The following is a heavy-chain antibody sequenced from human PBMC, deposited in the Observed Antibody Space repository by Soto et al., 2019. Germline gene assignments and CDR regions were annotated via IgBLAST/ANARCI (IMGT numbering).Heavy chain of an antibody. J-gene: IGHJ4*02. Sequence: SETLSVTCTVSAGSISSSTYYWGWIRQPPGKGLEWIGSIYYSGNTYYNPSLKSRVTISIDTSKNHFSLKLSSVTAADTAVYYCARHPGRPGDCSSTSCSASAIDFCGPRILVTVS. V-gene: IGHV4-39*01. CDR2: IYYSGNT. D-gene: IGHD2-2*01. CDR3: ARHPGRPGDCSSTSCSASAIDF. CDR1: AGSISSSTYY.